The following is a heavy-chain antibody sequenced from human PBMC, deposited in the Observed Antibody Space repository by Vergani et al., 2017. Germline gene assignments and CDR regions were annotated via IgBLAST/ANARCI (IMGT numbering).Heavy chain of an antibody. V-gene: IGHV3-30-3*01. CDR2: ISHDGNNK. D-gene: IGHD5-18*01. Sequence: QVQLVESGGGVVQPGRSLRLSCAASAFTFSSYAMHWVRQAPGKGLEWVAVISHDGNNKYYADSVKGRFTISRDNSKNTLYLQMNSLRAEDTAVYSCARDLSRGSYGYDRLGYWGQGTLVTVSS. J-gene: IGHJ4*02. CDR1: AFTFSSYA. CDR3: ARDLSRGSYGYDRLGY.